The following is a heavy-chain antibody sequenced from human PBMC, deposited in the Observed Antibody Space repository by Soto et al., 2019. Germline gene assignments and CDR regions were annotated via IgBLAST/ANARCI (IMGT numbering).Heavy chain of an antibody. Sequence: GGSLRLSCAASGFTFSSYGMHWVRQAPGKGLEWVAVISYDGSNKYYADSVKGRFTISRDNSKNTLYLQMNSLRAEDTAVYYCAKDRHATETMDYAVDYWGQGT. CDR2: ISYDGSNK. V-gene: IGHV3-30*18. CDR3: AKDRHATETMDYAVDY. D-gene: IGHD4-17*01. CDR1: GFTFSSYG. J-gene: IGHJ4*02.